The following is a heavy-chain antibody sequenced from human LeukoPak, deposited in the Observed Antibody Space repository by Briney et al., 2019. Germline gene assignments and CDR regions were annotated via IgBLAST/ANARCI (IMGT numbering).Heavy chain of an antibody. Sequence: SETLSLTCTVSGGSISSGSYYWSWIRQPPGKGLEWIGNIHYSGSTYYNPSLKSRVIISVDTSRNQFSLRLTSVTAADTAVYYCARVQIYYDSSGYVDYWGQGTLATVSS. J-gene: IGHJ4*02. CDR1: GGSISSGSYY. CDR2: IHYSGST. D-gene: IGHD3-22*01. V-gene: IGHV4-30-4*01. CDR3: ARVQIYYDSSGYVDY.